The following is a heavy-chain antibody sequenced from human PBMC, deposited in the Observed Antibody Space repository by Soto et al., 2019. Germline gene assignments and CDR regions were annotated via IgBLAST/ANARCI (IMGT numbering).Heavy chain of an antibody. Sequence: ASVKVSCKASGYTFTSYYMHWVRQAPGQGLEWMGIINPSGGSTTYAQNFQGRVTMTRDTSTSTVYMELSSLRSEDTAIYYCAVSYSVFDDWGQGTLVTGSS. CDR1: GYTFTSYY. CDR2: INPSGGST. J-gene: IGHJ4*02. D-gene: IGHD4-4*01. V-gene: IGHV1-46*01. CDR3: AVSYSVFDD.